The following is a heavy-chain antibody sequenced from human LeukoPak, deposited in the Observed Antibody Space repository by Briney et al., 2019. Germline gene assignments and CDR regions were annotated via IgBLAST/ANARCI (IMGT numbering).Heavy chain of an antibody. V-gene: IGHV3-30*18. CDR3: AKGSNYDSSGSDY. CDR1: GFTFSSYG. D-gene: IGHD3-22*01. Sequence: GGSLRLSCAASGFTFSSYGMHWVRQAPGKGLEWVAVISYDGSNKYYADSVKGRFTISRDNSKNTLYLQMNSLRAEDTAVYYCAKGSNYDSSGSDYWGQGTLVTVSS. J-gene: IGHJ4*02. CDR2: ISYDGSNK.